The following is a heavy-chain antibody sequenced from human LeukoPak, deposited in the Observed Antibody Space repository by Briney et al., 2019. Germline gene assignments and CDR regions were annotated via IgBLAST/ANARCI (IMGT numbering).Heavy chain of an antibody. D-gene: IGHD1-26*01. Sequence: GGPLSPSCAAPGFTFRSNGLSGVRQPQGKGLEGLPGIKHDGSMQYYVDSAKGRFTISRDNARNSLYLQMNSLRVEDTGVFYCVREREEWEEQQIFDYWGQGTLATVSS. J-gene: IGHJ4*02. CDR3: VREREEWEEQQIFDY. CDR2: IKHDGSMQ. CDR1: GFTFRSNG. V-gene: IGHV3-7*01.